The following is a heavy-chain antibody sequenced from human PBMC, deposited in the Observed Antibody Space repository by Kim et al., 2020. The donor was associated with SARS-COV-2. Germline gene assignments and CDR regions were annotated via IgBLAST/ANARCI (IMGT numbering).Heavy chain of an antibody. V-gene: IGHV4-39*07. D-gene: IGHD7-27*01. Sequence: SETLSLTCTVSGGSISSSSYYWGWIRQPPGKGLEWIGSIYYSGSTYYNPSLKSRVTISVDTSKNQFSLKLSSVTAADTAVYYCANSRLCRVFGPLGGCYGMDVWGQGTTVTVSS. J-gene: IGHJ6*02. CDR3: ANSRLCRVFGPLGGCYGMDV. CDR2: IYYSGST. CDR1: GGSISSSSYY.